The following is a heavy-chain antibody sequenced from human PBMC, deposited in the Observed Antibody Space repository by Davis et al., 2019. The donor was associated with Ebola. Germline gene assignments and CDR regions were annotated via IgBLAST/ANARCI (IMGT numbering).Heavy chain of an antibody. CDR3: ATLPDI. Sequence: ASVKVSCKASGYRFTTYGMHRVRQAPGLGLEWMGWINTNTGNPTYAKGFTGRFVFSLDTSVSTAYLQINSLKTEDIAVYYCATLPDIWGQGTMVTVSS. CDR1: GYRFTTYG. V-gene: IGHV7-4-1*02. J-gene: IGHJ3*02. CDR2: INTNTGNP.